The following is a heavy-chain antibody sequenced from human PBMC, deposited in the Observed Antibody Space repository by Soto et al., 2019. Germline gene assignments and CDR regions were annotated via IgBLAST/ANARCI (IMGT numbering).Heavy chain of an antibody. CDR2: INPNSGGT. V-gene: IGHV1-2*02. D-gene: IGHD3-10*01. CDR1: GYTFTGYY. J-gene: IGHJ4*02. CDR3: ARDLGVLLGFGELERQLDY. Sequence: ASVKVSCKASGYTFTGYYMHWVRQAPGQGLEWMGWINPNSGGTNYAQKFQGRVTMTRDTSISTAYMELSRLRSDDTAVYYCARDLGVLLGFGELERQLDYWGQGTLVTVSS.